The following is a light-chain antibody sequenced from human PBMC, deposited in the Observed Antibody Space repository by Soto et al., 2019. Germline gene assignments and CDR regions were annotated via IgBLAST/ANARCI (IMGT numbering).Light chain of an antibody. CDR2: DAS. V-gene: IGKV3-11*01. CDR1: QSVSSY. Sequence: EIVLTQSPATLSLPPGEGATLSCRASQSVSSYLAWYQQKPGQAPRLLIYDASNRATGIPARFSGSGSGTDFTLTISRLEPEDFAVYYCQQRSNWPRTFGQGTKVDIK. J-gene: IGKJ1*01. CDR3: QQRSNWPRT.